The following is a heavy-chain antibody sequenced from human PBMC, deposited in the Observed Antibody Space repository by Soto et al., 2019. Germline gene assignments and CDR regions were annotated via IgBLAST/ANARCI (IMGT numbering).Heavy chain of an antibody. J-gene: IGHJ4*02. CDR1: GGSISSGDYY. D-gene: IGHD1-26*01. Sequence: QVQLQESGPGLTRPSQTLSLTCTVSGGSISSGDYYWSWIRQPPGKGLEWIGYIFYSGSTYYNPSLKSRVTISVDTSKNQFSLKLSSVTAADTAVYYCARDRGVGATTDYWGQGTLVTVSS. V-gene: IGHV4-30-4*01. CDR2: IFYSGST. CDR3: ARDRGVGATTDY.